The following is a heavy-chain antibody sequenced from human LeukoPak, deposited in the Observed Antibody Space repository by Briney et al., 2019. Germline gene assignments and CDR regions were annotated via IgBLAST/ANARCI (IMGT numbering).Heavy chain of an antibody. CDR1: GFTFSSYA. V-gene: IGHV3-23*01. Sequence: GGSLRLSCAASGFTFSSYAMSCVRQAPGKGLEWVSAISSSGGNTYYADSVKGRFTISRDNSKNTLYLQMNCLRAEDTAVYYCAKGGSDYDDHGYSFDYWGQGALVTVSS. D-gene: IGHD1-26*01. CDR2: ISSSGGNT. CDR3: AKGGSDYDDHGYSFDY. J-gene: IGHJ4*02.